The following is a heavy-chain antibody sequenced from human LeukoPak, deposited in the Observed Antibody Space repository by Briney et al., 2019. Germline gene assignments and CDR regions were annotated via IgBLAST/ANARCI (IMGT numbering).Heavy chain of an antibody. J-gene: IGHJ4*02. CDR1: GYTFTGYY. V-gene: IGHV1-2*02. CDR3: ARVRGDWNYVDY. D-gene: IGHD3/OR15-3a*01. Sequence: ASVKVSCKASGYTFTGYYMHWVRQAPGQGLEWMGWINPNSGGTNYAQKFQGRVTMTRDTSISTAYMELSRLRSDDTAVHYCARVRGDWNYVDYWGQGTLVTVSS. CDR2: INPNSGGT.